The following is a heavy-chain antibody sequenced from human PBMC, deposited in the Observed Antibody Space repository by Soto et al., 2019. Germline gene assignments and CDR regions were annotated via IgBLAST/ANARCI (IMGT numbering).Heavy chain of an antibody. Sequence: QVQLQESGPGLVKPSQTLSLTCTVSGGSISSGDYYWSWIRQPPGKGLEWIGYIYYSGSTYYNPSLKSRVTISVDTSKNQFSLKLSSVTAADTAVYYCARDLNTIVVPGRGYYYGMDVWGQGTTVTVSS. CDR3: ARDLNTIVVPGRGYYYGMDV. CDR2: IYYSGST. J-gene: IGHJ6*02. CDR1: GGSISSGDYY. D-gene: IGHD2-2*01. V-gene: IGHV4-30-4*01.